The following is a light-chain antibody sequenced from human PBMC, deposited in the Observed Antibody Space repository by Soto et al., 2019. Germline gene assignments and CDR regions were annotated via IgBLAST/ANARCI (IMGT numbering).Light chain of an antibody. Sequence: EILMTQSPATLSVSPGERVTLSCRASQSAISNLAWYQQKPGQTPRLLIYDASTRATDIPARFSGSGSGTDFTLTISSLLSEDFGVYYCQQYNNWPRTFGQGTKVDIK. J-gene: IGKJ1*01. CDR1: QSAISN. V-gene: IGKV3-15*01. CDR2: DAS. CDR3: QQYNNWPRT.